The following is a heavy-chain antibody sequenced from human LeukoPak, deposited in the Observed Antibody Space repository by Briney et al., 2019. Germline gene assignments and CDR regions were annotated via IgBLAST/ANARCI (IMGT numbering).Heavy chain of an antibody. CDR1: GFTFSSSA. Sequence: GGSLRLSCAASGFTFSSSAMSWVRQAPGQGLEWVSSISGSGGSTYYADSVQGRFTISRDNSKNTVYLQMNSLRSEDTALYYCAKDGGIAARLTDYCGQGALVTVSS. CDR3: AKDGGIAARLTDY. D-gene: IGHD6-6*01. V-gene: IGHV3-23*01. J-gene: IGHJ4*02. CDR2: ISGSGGST.